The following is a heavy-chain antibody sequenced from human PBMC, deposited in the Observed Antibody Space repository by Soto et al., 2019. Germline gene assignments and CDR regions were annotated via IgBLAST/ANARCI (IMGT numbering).Heavy chain of an antibody. V-gene: IGHV3-30-3*01. CDR3: ARGGFGSSWDFDH. Sequence: QVQLVESGGGVVQPGRSLRLSCAASGFTFSSYPLHWVRQTPGKGLEWVAVVSYDGTKKFYADSARGRFTISRDSSKNSVTLQMNSLRPEDTAIYYCARGGFGSSWDFDHWGQGDLVTVSS. J-gene: IGHJ4*02. D-gene: IGHD6-13*01. CDR1: GFTFSSYP. CDR2: VSYDGTKK.